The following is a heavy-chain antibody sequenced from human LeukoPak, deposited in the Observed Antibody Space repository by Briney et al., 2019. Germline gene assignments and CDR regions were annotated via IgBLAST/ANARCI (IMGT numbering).Heavy chain of an antibody. V-gene: IGHV3-30*02. Sequence: GGSLRLSCAASGFTFSSYGIHWVRQAPGKGLEWVAFIRYDGSNKYYADSVKGRFTISRDNSKNTLYLQMNSLRAEDTAVYYCAKDPLTMIVVVTFFDYWGQGTLVTVSS. CDR3: AKDPLTMIVVVTFFDY. J-gene: IGHJ4*02. D-gene: IGHD3-22*01. CDR2: IRYDGSNK. CDR1: GFTFSSYG.